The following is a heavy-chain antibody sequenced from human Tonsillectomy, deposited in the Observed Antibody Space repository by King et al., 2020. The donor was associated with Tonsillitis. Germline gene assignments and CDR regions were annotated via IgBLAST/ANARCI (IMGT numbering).Heavy chain of an antibody. CDR2: ILHDGSNE. J-gene: IGHJ2*01. D-gene: IGHD5-24*01. CDR3: ARCLEMTTVNGVCYFDL. V-gene: IGHV3-30*03. CDR1: GFTFSSFG. Sequence: VQLVEAGGGVVQPGRSLRLSCAASGFTFSSFGMHWVRQAPGKGLEWVAVILHDGSNEYYADSVRGRFTISRDISKNTLYLQMNSLRAEDPAVYHCARCLEMTTVNGVCYFDLWGRGALVTVSS.